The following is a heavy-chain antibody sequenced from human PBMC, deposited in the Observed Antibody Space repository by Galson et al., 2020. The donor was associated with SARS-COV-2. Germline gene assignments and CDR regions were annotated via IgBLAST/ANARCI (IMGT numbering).Heavy chain of an antibody. CDR3: ARLSPEADIVVVPGMDV. CDR2: NSAYNGNT. V-gene: IGHV1-18*01. J-gene: IGHJ6*03. CDR1: GYTFTSYG. Sequence: ASVKVSCKASGYTFTSYGISWVRQAPGQGLEWMGWNSAYNGNTNYAQKLQGRVTMTTDTSTSTAYMELRSLRSDDTAVYYCARLSPEADIVVVPGMDVWGKGTTVTVSS. D-gene: IGHD2-2*01.